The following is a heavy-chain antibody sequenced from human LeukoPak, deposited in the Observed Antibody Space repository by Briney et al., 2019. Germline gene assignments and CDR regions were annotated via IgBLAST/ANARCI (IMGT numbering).Heavy chain of an antibody. D-gene: IGHD1-26*01. V-gene: IGHV3-30-3*01. CDR3: AKDRGGSYIDY. CDR1: GFTFSSYT. Sequence: GGSLRLSCAASGFTFSSYTMHWVRQAPGKGLEWVTLISYDGSNKYYADSVKGRFTISRDNSKNTLYLQMNSLRAEDTAVYYCAKDRGGSYIDYWGQGTLVTVSS. J-gene: IGHJ4*02. CDR2: ISYDGSNK.